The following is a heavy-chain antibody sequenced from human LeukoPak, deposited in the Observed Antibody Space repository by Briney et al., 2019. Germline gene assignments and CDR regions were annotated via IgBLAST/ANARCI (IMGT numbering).Heavy chain of an antibody. J-gene: IGHJ3*02. D-gene: IGHD5-24*01. CDR2: IIPIFGTA. Sequence: SVKVSCKASGYTFTSYDINWVRQAPGQGLEWMGGIIPIFGTANYAQKFRGRVTITADKSTRTAYMELSSLRSEDTAIYYCARIRDGYNDAYDIWGQGTVVTVPS. V-gene: IGHV1-69*06. CDR3: ARIRDGYNDAYDI. CDR1: GYTFTSYD.